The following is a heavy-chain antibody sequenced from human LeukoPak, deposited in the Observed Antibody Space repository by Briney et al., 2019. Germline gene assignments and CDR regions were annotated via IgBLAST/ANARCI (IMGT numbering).Heavy chain of an antibody. CDR2: ISSSGSTI. CDR1: GFTFSDYY. D-gene: IGHD3-9*01. J-gene: IGHJ6*02. V-gene: IGHV3-11*01. Sequence: GGSLRLSCAASGFTFSDYYMSWIRQAPGKGLEWVSYISSSGSTIYYADSVKGRFTISRDNAKNSLHLQMNSLRAEDTAVFYCARDRTYYDILTGLQTYYYYYYGMDVWGQGTTVTVSS. CDR3: ARDRTYYDILTGLQTYYYYYYGMDV.